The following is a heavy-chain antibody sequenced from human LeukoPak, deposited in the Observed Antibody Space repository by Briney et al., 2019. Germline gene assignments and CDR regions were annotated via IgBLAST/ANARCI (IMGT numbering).Heavy chain of an antibody. CDR2: ISGSGGNT. CDR1: GITFSCYA. CDR3: AKSLDFRWNYYFDY. J-gene: IGHJ4*02. D-gene: IGHD1-7*01. Sequence: GGSLRLSCAASGITFSCYAMSWVRQAPGKGLEWVSAISGSGGNTYYADSVKGRFTISRDNSKNTLYLQMNSPRVEDTAVYYCAKSLDFRWNYYFDYWGQGTLVTVSS. V-gene: IGHV3-23*01.